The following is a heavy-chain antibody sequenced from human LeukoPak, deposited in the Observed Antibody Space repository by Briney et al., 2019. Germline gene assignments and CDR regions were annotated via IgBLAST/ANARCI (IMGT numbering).Heavy chain of an antibody. J-gene: IGHJ6*02. CDR3: AKTLAAADGYYYYGMDV. V-gene: IGHV3-9*01. CDR2: ISWNSGSI. Sequence: GGSLRLSCAASGFTFDDYAMHWVRQAPGKGLEWVSGISWNSGSIGYADSVKGRFTISRDNAKNSLYLQMNSLRAEDTALYYCAKTLAAADGYYYYGMDVWGQGTTVTVSS. CDR1: GFTFDDYA. D-gene: IGHD6-13*01.